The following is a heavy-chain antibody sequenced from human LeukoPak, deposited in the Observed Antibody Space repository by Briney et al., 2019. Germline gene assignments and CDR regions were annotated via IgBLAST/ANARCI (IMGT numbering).Heavy chain of an antibody. D-gene: IGHD3-10*01. Sequence: GASVKVSCKASGGTFSSYAISWVRQAPGQGLEWMGRIIPILGIANYAQKFQGRVTITADKSTSTAYMELSSLRSEDTAVYYCARSFGEMALFDYWGQGTLVTVSS. CDR3: ARSFGEMALFDY. CDR1: GGTFSSYA. V-gene: IGHV1-69*04. CDR2: IIPILGIA. J-gene: IGHJ4*02.